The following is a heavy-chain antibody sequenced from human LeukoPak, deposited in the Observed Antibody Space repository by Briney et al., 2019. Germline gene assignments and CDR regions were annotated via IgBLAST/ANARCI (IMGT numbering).Heavy chain of an antibody. D-gene: IGHD5-18*01. V-gene: IGHV3-7*01. Sequence: GGSLRLSCGASGFTFSTYWMSWVRQALGKGLEWVANTNQDESEKNYVDSVKGRFTVSRDNAKNSVYLQMNRLRAEDTAVYYCTRDKGYSQFDYWGQGSLVTVSS. CDR2: TNQDESEK. CDR3: TRDKGYSQFDY. CDR1: GFTFSTYW. J-gene: IGHJ4*02.